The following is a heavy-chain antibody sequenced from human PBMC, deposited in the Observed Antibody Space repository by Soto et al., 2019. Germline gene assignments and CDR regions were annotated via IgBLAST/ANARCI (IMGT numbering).Heavy chain of an antibody. V-gene: IGHV3-21*01. CDR2: ISSSSSYI. D-gene: IGHD3-16*02. CDR1: GFTFSSYS. Sequence: GGSLRLSCAASGFTFSSYSMNWVRQAPGKGLEWVSSISSSSSYIYYADSVKGRFTISGDNAKNSLYLQMNSLRAEDTAVYYCARDSPLYDYICRSHRYPFAYRSQGTLVTVSS. CDR3: ARDSPLYDYICRSHRYPFAY. J-gene: IGHJ4*02.